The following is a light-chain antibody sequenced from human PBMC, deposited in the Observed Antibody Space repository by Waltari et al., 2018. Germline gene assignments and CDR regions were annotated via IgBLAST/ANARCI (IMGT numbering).Light chain of an antibody. V-gene: IGLV1-47*01. Sequence: QSVLTQPPSASGTPGQRVTISCSGSRSNIGTNYVYWYQQFPGMAPKLLISRNNQRPSGVPDRFSGSKSGTSASLVISGLRSEDEADYYCTAWDDSLSGLVVFGGGTKLTVL. CDR3: TAWDDSLSGLVV. J-gene: IGLJ2*01. CDR1: RSNIGTNY. CDR2: RNN.